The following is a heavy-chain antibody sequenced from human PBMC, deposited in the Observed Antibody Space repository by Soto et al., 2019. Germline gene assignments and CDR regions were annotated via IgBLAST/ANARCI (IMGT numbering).Heavy chain of an antibody. Sequence: SEALSLTCTVSGGSITGYYWSWIRQPPGKGPEWIGNIHYSGSTNYNPSLKSRVTISLDTSKNQFSLKLTSVTAADTAVYYCARDKITGLFDYWGQGTPVTVSS. CDR1: GGSITGYY. V-gene: IGHV4-59*12. J-gene: IGHJ4*02. CDR3: ARDKITGLFDY. CDR2: IHYSGST. D-gene: IGHD2-8*02.